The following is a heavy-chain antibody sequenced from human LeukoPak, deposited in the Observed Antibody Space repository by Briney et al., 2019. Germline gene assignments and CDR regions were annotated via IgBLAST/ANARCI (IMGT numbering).Heavy chain of an antibody. Sequence: ASVKVSCKVSGYTLTELSMHWVRQAPGKGLEWMGGFDPEDGETIYAQKFQGRVTMTEDTSTDTAYMELSSLRSEDTAVYYCARDRDYYDSSDPYYFDYWGQGTLVTVSS. V-gene: IGHV1-24*01. CDR2: FDPEDGET. J-gene: IGHJ4*02. D-gene: IGHD3-22*01. CDR3: ARDRDYYDSSDPYYFDY. CDR1: GYTLTELS.